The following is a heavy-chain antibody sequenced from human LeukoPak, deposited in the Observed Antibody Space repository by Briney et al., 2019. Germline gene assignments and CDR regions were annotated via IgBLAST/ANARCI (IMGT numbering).Heavy chain of an antibody. V-gene: IGHV4-4*07. D-gene: IGHD2-2*01. CDR2: SYTRGSK. J-gene: IGHJ6*03. Sequence: SETLSLTCTVSGGSISIYYWSLVRQPAGKGLEWIGLSYTRGSKKYNPALKSRVNMEVDTSKAQFSLKLSSVNAADKAVYYCASGRLPARTLYYYYYLDVWGKGTPVTVSS. CDR3: ASGRLPARTLYYYYYLDV. CDR1: GGSISIYY.